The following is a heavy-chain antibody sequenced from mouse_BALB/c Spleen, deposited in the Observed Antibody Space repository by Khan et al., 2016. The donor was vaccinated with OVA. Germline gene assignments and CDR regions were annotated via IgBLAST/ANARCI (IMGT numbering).Heavy chain of an antibody. D-gene: IGHD1-1*01. CDR3: VNDGSSTAWFTY. V-gene: IGHV1-7*01. Sequence: QVQLQQSGAELAKPGASVKMSCKASGYTFTSYWMHWVKQRPGKGLEWIGYIDPSTDYTEYTQKFRDQSTLSVDKSSTTVYMQLTSLTSEDSAVYYCVNDGSSTAWFTYWGQGTLVTVSA. J-gene: IGHJ3*01. CDR1: GYTFTSYW. CDR2: IDPSTDYT.